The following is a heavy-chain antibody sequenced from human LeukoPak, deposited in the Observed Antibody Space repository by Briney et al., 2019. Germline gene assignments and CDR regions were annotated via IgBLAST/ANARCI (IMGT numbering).Heavy chain of an antibody. D-gene: IGHD5-24*01. Sequence: KPSETLSLTCTVSGGSISSYYWSWIRQPPGKGLEWIGYIYYSGSTNYNPSLKSRVTISVDTSKNQFSLKLSSVTAADTAVYYCARVSARWLHFMQEGYYYYMDVWGKGTTVTVSS. CDR3: ARVSARWLHFMQEGYYYYMDV. J-gene: IGHJ6*03. V-gene: IGHV4-59*01. CDR2: IYYSGST. CDR1: GGSISSYY.